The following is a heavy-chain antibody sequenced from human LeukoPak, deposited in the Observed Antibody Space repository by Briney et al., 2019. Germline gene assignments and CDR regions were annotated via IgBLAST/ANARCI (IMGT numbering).Heavy chain of an antibody. V-gene: IGHV3-48*03. CDR1: GFTFSNYE. CDR2: ISGSDSTI. J-gene: IGHJ4*02. D-gene: IGHD3-9*01. Sequence: PGGSLRLSCAASGFTFSNYEMNWVRQAPGKGLDWVSYISGSDSTIYYADSVRGRFTISRDNAKKSLYLQMNSLRAEDTAVYYCARGLTYFDILTGFHDRLDYFDYWGQGTLVIVSS. CDR3: ARGLTYFDILTGFHDRLDYFDY.